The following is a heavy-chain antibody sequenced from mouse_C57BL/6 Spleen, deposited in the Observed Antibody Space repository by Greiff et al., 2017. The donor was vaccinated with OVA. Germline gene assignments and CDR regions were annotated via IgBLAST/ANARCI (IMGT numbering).Heavy chain of an antibody. J-gene: IGHJ1*03. CDR3: AREDYGSSYGWYFDV. CDR2: IDPNSGGT. CDR1: GYTFTSYW. Sequence: QVQLKQPGAELVKPGASVKLSCKASGYTFTSYWMHWVKQRPGRGLEWIGRIDPNSGGTKYNEKFKSKATLTVDKPSSTAYMQLSSLTSEDSAVYYCAREDYGSSYGWYFDVWGTGTTVTVSS. D-gene: IGHD1-1*01. V-gene: IGHV1-72*01.